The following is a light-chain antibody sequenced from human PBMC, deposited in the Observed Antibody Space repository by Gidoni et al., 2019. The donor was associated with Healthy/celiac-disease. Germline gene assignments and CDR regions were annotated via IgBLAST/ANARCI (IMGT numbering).Light chain of an antibody. J-gene: IGLJ1*01. CDR2: GNS. CDR1: SSNIGAGYD. V-gene: IGLV1-40*01. Sequence: QSVLTQPPSVSGAPGQRVTISCTGSSSNIGAGYDVHWYQQLPGTAPKLPIYGNSNRPSGVPDRFSGSKSGTSASLAITGLQAEDEADYYGQSYDSSLSGAYVFGTGTKVTVL. CDR3: QSYDSSLSGAYV.